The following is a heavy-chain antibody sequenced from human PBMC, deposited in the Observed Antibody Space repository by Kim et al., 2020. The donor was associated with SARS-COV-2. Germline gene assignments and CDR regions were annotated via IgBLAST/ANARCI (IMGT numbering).Heavy chain of an antibody. V-gene: IGHV3-11*01. CDR3: ARDGYSYDQGYYYYGMDV. D-gene: IGHD5-18*01. J-gene: IGHJ6*02. Sequence: VKGRFTISRDNAQNSLYLQMNSLRAEDPAVYYCARDGYSYDQGYYYYGMDVWGQGTTVTVSS.